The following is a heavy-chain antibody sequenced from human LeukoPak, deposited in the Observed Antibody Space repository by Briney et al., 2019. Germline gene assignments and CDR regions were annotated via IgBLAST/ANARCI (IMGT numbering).Heavy chain of an antibody. CDR1: GFTFSSYW. Sequence: GGSLRLSCAASGFTFSSYWMRWVRQAPGKGLVWVSRINSDGSSTSYADSVKGRFTISRDNAKNTLYLQMNSLRAEDTAVYYCARVAQWNYDFWSGYRADDAFDIWGQGTMVTVSS. CDR2: INSDGSST. D-gene: IGHD3-3*01. V-gene: IGHV3-74*01. CDR3: ARVAQWNYDFWSGYRADDAFDI. J-gene: IGHJ3*02.